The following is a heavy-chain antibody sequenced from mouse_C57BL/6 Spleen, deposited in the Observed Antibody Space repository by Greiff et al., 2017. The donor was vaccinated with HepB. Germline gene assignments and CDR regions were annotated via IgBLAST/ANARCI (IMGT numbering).Heavy chain of an antibody. D-gene: IGHD2-4*01. J-gene: IGHJ2*01. Sequence: VQLKESGPGLVKPSQSLSLTCSVTGYSITSGYYWNWIRQFPGNKLEWMGYISYDGSNNYNPSLKNRITITRDTAKNQFFLKLNSVTTEDTATYYCARALYDYDEGYFDYWGQGTTHTVSS. CDR3: ARALYDYDEGYFDY. CDR1: GYSITSGYY. V-gene: IGHV3-6*01. CDR2: ISYDGSN.